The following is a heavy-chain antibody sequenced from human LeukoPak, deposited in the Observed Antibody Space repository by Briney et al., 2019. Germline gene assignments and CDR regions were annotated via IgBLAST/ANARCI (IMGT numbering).Heavy chain of an antibody. J-gene: IGHJ5*02. CDR1: GFTFSSYG. CDR2: ISYDGSNK. CDR3: AKDMYYYGSGSYEKFDP. Sequence: GRSLRLSCAASGFTFSSYGMHWVRQAPGKGLEWVAVISYDGSNKYYADSMKGRFTISRDNSKNTLYLQMNSLRAEDTVVYYCAKDMYYYGSGSYEKFDPWGQGTLVTVSS. V-gene: IGHV3-30*18. D-gene: IGHD3-10*01.